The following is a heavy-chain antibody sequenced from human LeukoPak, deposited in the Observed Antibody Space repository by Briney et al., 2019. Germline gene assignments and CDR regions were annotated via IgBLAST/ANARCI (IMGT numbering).Heavy chain of an antibody. Sequence: SETLSLTCTVSGGSISSSSYYWGWIRQPPGKGLEWIGSIYYSGSTYYNPSLKSRVTISVDTSKNQFSLKLSSVTAADTAVYYCARTDSSGYYYGPFDYWGQGTLVTVSS. CDR1: GGSISSSSYY. D-gene: IGHD3-22*01. V-gene: IGHV4-39*07. J-gene: IGHJ4*02. CDR2: IYYSGST. CDR3: ARTDSSGYYYGPFDY.